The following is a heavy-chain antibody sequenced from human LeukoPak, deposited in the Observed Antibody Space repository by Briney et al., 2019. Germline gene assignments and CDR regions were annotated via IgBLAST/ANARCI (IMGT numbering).Heavy chain of an antibody. Sequence: GGSLRLSCTASGFTFGDYLMSWFRQAPGKGLEWVSAISGSGGSTYYADSVKGRFTISRDNSKNTLYLQMNSLRAEDTAVYYCAKVYHTTYSSSWYVSRGYNWFDPWGQGTLVTVSS. CDR2: ISGSGGST. CDR1: GFTFGDYL. V-gene: IGHV3-23*01. CDR3: AKVYHTTYSSSWYVSRGYNWFDP. D-gene: IGHD6-13*01. J-gene: IGHJ5*02.